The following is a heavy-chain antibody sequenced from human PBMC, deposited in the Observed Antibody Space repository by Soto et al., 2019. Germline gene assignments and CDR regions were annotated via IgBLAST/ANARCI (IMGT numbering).Heavy chain of an antibody. CDR1: VFTFSTYG. J-gene: IGHJ5*02. D-gene: IGHD1-1*01. CDR2: IWYDGSNK. CDR3: ARENQLNNWFDP. V-gene: IGHV3-33*01. Sequence: PGGCLRLSCAASVFTFSTYGMHMVRQAPGKGLEWVAVIWYDGSNKYYADSVKGRFTISRDNSKNTLYLQMNSLRAEDTAVYYSARENQLNNWFDPWGQGTLVTVSS.